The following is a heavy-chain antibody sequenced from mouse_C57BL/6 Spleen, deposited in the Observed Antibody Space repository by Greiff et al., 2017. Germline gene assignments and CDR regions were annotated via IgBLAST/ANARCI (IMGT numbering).Heavy chain of an antibody. J-gene: IGHJ3*01. CDR1: GYAFSSSW. Sequence: VKLMESGPELVKPGASVKISCMASGYAFSSSWMNWVKQRPGTGLEWIGRIYPGDGDTNYNGKFKGKATLTADKTSSTAYMQLSRLTTEDAAVYFGARTFYDGWADWGQGTLVTVSA. CDR2: IYPGDGDT. CDR3: ARTFYDGWAD. D-gene: IGHD2-3*01. V-gene: IGHV1-82*01.